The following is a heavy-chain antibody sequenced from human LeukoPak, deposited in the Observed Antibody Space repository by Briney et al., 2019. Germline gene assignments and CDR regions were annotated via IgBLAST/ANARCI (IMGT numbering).Heavy chain of an antibody. J-gene: IGHJ4*02. CDR1: GFTFSNYA. D-gene: IGHD2-21*02. Sequence: GGSLRLSCVASGFTFSNYAIHWVRQAPGKGLEWVAFISHDGSNKYYADSVKGRFTISRDNSKNTLYLQMNSLRAEDTAVYYCAKDREGGAYCGGDCYSPVAYWGQGTLVTVSS. CDR2: ISHDGSNK. V-gene: IGHV3-30*04. CDR3: AKDREGGAYCGGDCYSPVAY.